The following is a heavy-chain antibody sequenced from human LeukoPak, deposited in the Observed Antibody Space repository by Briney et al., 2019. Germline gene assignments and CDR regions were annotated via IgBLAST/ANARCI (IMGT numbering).Heavy chain of an antibody. CDR1: GFIFSSYA. J-gene: IGHJ4*02. V-gene: IGHV3-30*03. Sequence: GGSLRLSCEASGFIFSSYAMNWVRQAPGKGLEWVAVTSSDLNVKLYADSVKGRFTISRDSSRSTLYLQMNSLRPEDTAIYYCAREGYYGSGSPPSLYFDYWGQGTLVTVSS. CDR3: AREGYYGSGSPPSLYFDY. D-gene: IGHD3-10*01. CDR2: TSSDLNVK.